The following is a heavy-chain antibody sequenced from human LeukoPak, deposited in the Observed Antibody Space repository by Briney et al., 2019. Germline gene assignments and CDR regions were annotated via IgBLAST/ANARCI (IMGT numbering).Heavy chain of an antibody. Sequence: KSSETLSLTCSVSGGSISSYYWSWIRQPAGKGLEWIGRIYTSGSTNYNPSLKSRVTMSVDTSKKKFSLKLSSVTAADTAVYYCARDAVGRPYYGMDVWGQGTTVTVSS. CDR1: GGSISSYY. CDR2: IYTSGST. J-gene: IGHJ6*02. CDR3: ARDAVGRPYYGMDV. V-gene: IGHV4-4*07. D-gene: IGHD6-19*01.